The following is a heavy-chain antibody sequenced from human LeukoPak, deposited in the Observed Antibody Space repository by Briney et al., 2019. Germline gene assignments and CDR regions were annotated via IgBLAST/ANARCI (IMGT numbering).Heavy chain of an antibody. CDR1: GFTFSSYE. CDR2: ISSSGSTI. D-gene: IGHD3-10*01. V-gene: IGHV3-48*03. CDR3: ARAKRITMVRADYYYGMDV. Sequence: GGSLRLSCAASGFTFSSYEMNWVRQAPGKGLEWVSYISSSGSTIYYADSVKGRFTISRDNAKNSLCLQMNSLRAEDTAVYYCARAKRITMVRADYYYGMDVWGQGTTVTVSS. J-gene: IGHJ6*02.